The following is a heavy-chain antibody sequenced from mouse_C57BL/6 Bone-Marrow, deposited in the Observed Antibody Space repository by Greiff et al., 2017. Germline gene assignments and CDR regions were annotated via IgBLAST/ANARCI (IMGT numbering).Heavy chain of an antibody. D-gene: IGHD3-1*01. CDR1: GYTFTSYW. CDR2: IDPSDSEN. CDR3: ARRVGPEGYWYFDV. Sequence: QVQLQQPGAELVRPGSSVKLSCKASGYTFTSYWMHWVKQRPIQGLEWIGNIDPSDSENLYNQKFKDKATLTVDKSSSKAYMQLSSLTSEDSAVYYCARRVGPEGYWYFDVWGTGTTVTVSS. J-gene: IGHJ1*03. V-gene: IGHV1-52*01.